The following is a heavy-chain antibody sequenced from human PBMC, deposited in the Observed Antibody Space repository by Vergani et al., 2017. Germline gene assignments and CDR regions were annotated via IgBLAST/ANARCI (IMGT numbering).Heavy chain of an antibody. CDR2: ISFAGTNE. CDR3: VRVRGLCAGGMCYTEAWDY. D-gene: IGHD2-2*02. CDR1: GFALNRHA. Sequence: QVQLVESGGGVVQPGTSLRLSCVVSGFALNRHAMYWGRQAPGKGLEWVVGISFAGTNEYYPDLVKGRFTISRDIAKNTLYLQVRSLRLEDTGVYHCVRVRGLCAGGMCYTEAWDYWGQGTLVTVSS. J-gene: IGHJ4*02. V-gene: IGHV3-30-3*01.